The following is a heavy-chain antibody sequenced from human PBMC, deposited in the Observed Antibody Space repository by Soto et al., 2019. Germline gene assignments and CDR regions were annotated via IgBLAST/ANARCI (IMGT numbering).Heavy chain of an antibody. J-gene: IGHJ3*02. D-gene: IGHD1-26*01. CDR1: GGTFKSYS. CDR3: ARGSGGTFDI. V-gene: IGHV1-69*11. Sequence: SVKVSCKASGGTFKSYSITWVRQAPGQGLEWMGHIIPILGTASYAEKFQGRVTITADEPTSTAYMELLSLRSEDTAVFYCARGSGGTFDIWG. CDR2: IIPILGTA.